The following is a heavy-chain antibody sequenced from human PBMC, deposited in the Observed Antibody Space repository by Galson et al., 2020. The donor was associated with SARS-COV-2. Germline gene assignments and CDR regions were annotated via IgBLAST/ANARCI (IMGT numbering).Heavy chain of an antibody. D-gene: IGHD6-13*01. CDR1: GYTFTGYY. Sequence: ASVKVSCKASGYTFTGYYMHWVRQAPGQGLEWMGWINPNSGGTNYAQKFQGRVTMTRDTSISTAYMELSRLRSDDTAVYYCARVGLAAAGTRRYYYYGMDVWGQGTTVTVSS. V-gene: IGHV1-2*02. J-gene: IGHJ6*02. CDR3: ARVGLAAAGTRRYYYYGMDV. CDR2: INPNSGGT.